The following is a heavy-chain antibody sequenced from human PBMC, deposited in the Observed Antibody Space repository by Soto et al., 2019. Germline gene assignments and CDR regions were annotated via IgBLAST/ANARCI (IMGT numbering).Heavy chain of an antibody. J-gene: IGHJ4*02. Sequence: EVQLVESGGGLVKPGGSLRLSCAASGFTFSSYSMNWVRQDPGKGLEWVSSISSSSSYIDYADSVKGRFTISRDNAKNSLSLPVNILRAEDTAVYYCARAGIAAALDYWGQVTLVTDSS. CDR3: ARAGIAAALDY. CDR1: GFTFSSYS. V-gene: IGHV3-21*01. D-gene: IGHD6-13*01. CDR2: ISSSSSYI.